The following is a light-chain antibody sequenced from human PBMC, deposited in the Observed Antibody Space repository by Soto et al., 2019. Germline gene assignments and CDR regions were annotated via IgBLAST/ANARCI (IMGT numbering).Light chain of an antibody. Sequence: QSALTQPASVSGSPGQSITISCTGTSSDVGSYNLVSWYQQHPGKAPKLMIYEGSKRPSGVSNRFSGSKSGNTASLTISGLQAEVEADYYCCSYAGSSPLYVFGTGTKVTVL. CDR2: EGS. CDR3: CSYAGSSPLYV. V-gene: IGLV2-23*01. CDR1: SSDVGSYNL. J-gene: IGLJ1*01.